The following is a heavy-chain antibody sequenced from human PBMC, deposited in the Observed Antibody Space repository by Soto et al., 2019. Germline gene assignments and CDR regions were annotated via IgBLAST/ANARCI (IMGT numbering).Heavy chain of an antibody. J-gene: IGHJ6*02. Sequence: GGSLRLSCAASGFTFSSYAMSWVRQAPGKGLEWVSAISGSGGSTYYADSVKGRFTISRDNSKNTLYLQMNSLRAEDTAVYYCAKSLAVADTNYYYGMDVWGQGTTVTVSS. CDR3: AKSLAVADTNYYYGMDV. CDR1: GFTFSSYA. V-gene: IGHV3-23*01. CDR2: ISGSGGST. D-gene: IGHD2-15*01.